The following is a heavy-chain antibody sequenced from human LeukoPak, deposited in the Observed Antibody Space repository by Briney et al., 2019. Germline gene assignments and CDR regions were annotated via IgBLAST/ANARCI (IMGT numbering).Heavy chain of an antibody. J-gene: IGHJ4*02. CDR2: ISGSGGST. D-gene: IGHD5-18*01. V-gene: IGHV3-23*01. CDR1: GFTFSSFA. Sequence: PGGSLRLSCAASGFTFSSFAMSWVRQAQGKGLEWGSAISGSGGSTYYADSVKGRFTISRDNSKNTLYLQMNSLRAEDTAVYYCAKDWGYSYGETYWGQGTLVTVSS. CDR3: AKDWGYSYGETY.